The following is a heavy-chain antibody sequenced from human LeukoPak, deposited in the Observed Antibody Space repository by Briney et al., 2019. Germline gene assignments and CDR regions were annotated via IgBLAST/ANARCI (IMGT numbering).Heavy chain of an antibody. V-gene: IGHV3-43*02. CDR3: ARDFAIVVGATDY. J-gene: IGHJ4*02. CDR2: ISGDGGST. CDR1: GFTFDDYA. D-gene: IGHD1-26*01. Sequence: GGSLRLSCAASGFTFDDYAMHWVRQAPGKGLEWVSLISGDGGSTYYADSVKGRFTISRDNAKSSLYLEMNSLRGEDTAVYYCARDFAIVVGATDYWGQGTLVTVSS.